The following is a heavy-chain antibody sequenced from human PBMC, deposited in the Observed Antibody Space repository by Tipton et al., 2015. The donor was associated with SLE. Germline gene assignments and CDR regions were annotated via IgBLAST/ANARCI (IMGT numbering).Heavy chain of an antibody. D-gene: IGHD3-22*01. Sequence: TLSLTCAVSGYSISSGHYWGWIRQTPGEGLEWLGSISHSGNAYYNPSLKSRVTISIGTSKNQLALELSPGTAADTAVYYCARGVAYYYDFGALDIWGQGTMVTVSS. CDR3: ARGVAYYYDFGALDI. J-gene: IGHJ3*02. CDR1: GYSISSGHY. V-gene: IGHV4-38-2*01. CDR2: ISHSGNA.